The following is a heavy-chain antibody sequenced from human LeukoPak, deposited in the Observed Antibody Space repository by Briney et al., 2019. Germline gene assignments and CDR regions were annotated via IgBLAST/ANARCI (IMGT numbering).Heavy chain of an antibody. J-gene: IGHJ4*02. CDR2: INPNSGGT. CDR3: ARAPRGVVVTATTDY. CDR1: GYTFTGYY. V-gene: IGHV1-2*02. D-gene: IGHD2-21*02. Sequence: GASVKVSCKASGYTFTGYYMHWVRQAPGQGLEWMGWINPNSGGTNYAQKFQGRVTMTRDTSISTAYMELSRLRSDDTAVYYCARAPRGVVVTATTDYWGQGTLVTVSS.